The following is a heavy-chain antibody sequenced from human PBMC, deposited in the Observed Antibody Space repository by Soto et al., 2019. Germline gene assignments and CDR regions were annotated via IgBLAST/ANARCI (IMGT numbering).Heavy chain of an antibody. CDR3: ARETPLNYYYGSGSYYIRYFDY. CDR1: GGSVSSGSYY. V-gene: IGHV4-61*01. Sequence: SETLSLTCTVSGGSVSSGSYYWSWIRQPPGKGLEWIGYIYYSGSTNYNPSLKSRVTISVDTSKNQFSLKLSSVTAADTAVYYCARETPLNYYYGSGSYYIRYFDYWGQGTLVTVSS. J-gene: IGHJ4*02. D-gene: IGHD3-10*01. CDR2: IYYSGST.